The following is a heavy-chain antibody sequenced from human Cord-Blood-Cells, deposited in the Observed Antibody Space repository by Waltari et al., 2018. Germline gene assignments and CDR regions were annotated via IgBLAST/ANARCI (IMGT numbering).Heavy chain of an antibody. CDR3: ARPRGSYYAFDI. D-gene: IGHD1-26*01. CDR1: GGSISSSSYY. J-gene: IGHJ3*02. Sequence: QLQLQESGPGLVKPSETLSLTCTVSGGSISSSSYYWGWIRQPPGKGLEWIGGIYYSGSTYYNPSIKSRVTISVDTSKNQFSLKLSSVTAADTAVYYCARPRGSYYAFDIWDQGTMVTVSS. CDR2: IYYSGST. V-gene: IGHV4-39*01.